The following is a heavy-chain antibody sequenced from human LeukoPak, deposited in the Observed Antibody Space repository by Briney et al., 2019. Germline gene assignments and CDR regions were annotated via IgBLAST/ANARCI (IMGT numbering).Heavy chain of an antibody. V-gene: IGHV4-59*08. D-gene: IGHD2-2*02. J-gene: IGHJ6*03. Sequence: PSETLSLTCTVSNGSIRSQYWSWIRRPPGKGLEWIGFIYYSGSTNYNPSLRSRVTISVDTSKNQSSLKLSSVTAADTAVYYCARSCTSTSCYSVGYYYYMDVWGKGTTVTVSS. CDR2: IYYSGST. CDR3: ARSCTSTSCYSVGYYYYMDV. CDR1: NGSIRSQY.